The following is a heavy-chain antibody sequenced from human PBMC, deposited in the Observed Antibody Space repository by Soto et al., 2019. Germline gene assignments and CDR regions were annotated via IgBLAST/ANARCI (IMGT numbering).Heavy chain of an antibody. D-gene: IGHD1-26*01. CDR3: ASGYSGRNDNDAYYNYGMDV. V-gene: IGHV1-69*01. CDR1: GGIFSSYA. CDR2: IVPIFGST. J-gene: IGHJ6*02. Sequence: QVQLVQSGAEVKKPGSSVRVSCKSSGGIFSSYAISWVRQAPGQGLEWMGGIVPIFGSTHYAQKFQGRVAITAVQSTSTAYMELSSLRSDDTAVYFCASGYSGRNDNDAYYNYGMDVWGQGTTVTVSS.